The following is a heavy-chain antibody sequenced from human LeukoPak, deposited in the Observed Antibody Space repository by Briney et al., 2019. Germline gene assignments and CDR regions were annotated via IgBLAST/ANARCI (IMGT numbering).Heavy chain of an antibody. Sequence: PGGSLRLSCAASGFTVSSNYMSWVRQAPGKGLEWVSVIYSGGSTYYADSVKGRFTISRDNSKNTLYLQMNSLRAEDTAVYYCASHRSSSLVFDYWGQGTLVTVSS. J-gene: IGHJ4*02. CDR3: ASHRSSSLVFDY. CDR2: IYSGGST. CDR1: GFTVSSNY. D-gene: IGHD6-13*01. V-gene: IGHV3-53*05.